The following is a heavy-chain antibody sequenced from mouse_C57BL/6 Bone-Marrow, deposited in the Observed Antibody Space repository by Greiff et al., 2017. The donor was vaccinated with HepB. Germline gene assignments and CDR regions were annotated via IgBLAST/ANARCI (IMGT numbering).Heavy chain of an antibody. V-gene: IGHV2-2*01. CDR2: IWSGGST. D-gene: IGHD1-1*01. CDR3: ASPYYYGSSYYYAMDY. J-gene: IGHJ4*01. Sequence: QVQLQQSGPGLVQPSQSLSITCTVSGFSLTSYGVHWVRQSPGKGLEWLGVIWSGGSTDYNAAFISRLSISKDNSKSQVFFKMNSLQADDTAIYFCASPYYYGSSYYYAMDYWGQGPSVTVSS. CDR1: GFSLTSYG.